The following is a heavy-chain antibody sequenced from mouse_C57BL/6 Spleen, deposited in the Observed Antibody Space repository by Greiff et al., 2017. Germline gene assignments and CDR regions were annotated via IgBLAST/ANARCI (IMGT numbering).Heavy chain of an antibody. Sequence: DVKLVESGGGLVQPGESLKLSCESNEYEFPSHDMSWVRKTPEKRLELVAAINSDGGSTYYPDTMERRFIISRDNTKKTLYLQMSSLRSEDTALYYCARQSGNSYAMDYWGQGTSVTVSS. CDR2: INSDGGST. D-gene: IGHD2-1*01. V-gene: IGHV5-2*01. CDR3: ARQSGNSYAMDY. CDR1: EYEFPSHD. J-gene: IGHJ4*01.